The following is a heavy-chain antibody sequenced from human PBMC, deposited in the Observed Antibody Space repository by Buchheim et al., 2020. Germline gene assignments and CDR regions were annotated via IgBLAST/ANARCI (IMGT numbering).Heavy chain of an antibody. CDR3: ARGCGAAARTCFSPPFEY. D-gene: IGHD6-13*01. J-gene: IGHJ4*02. V-gene: IGHV3-30-3*01. Sequence: QVQLVESGGGVVQPGRSLRLSCAASEFTFRSYIMHWVRQAPGKGLEWVALISYDGTKKYYVDSVKGRFTISRDNAKNTLYLQMNSLRPEDTAVYYCARGCGAAARTCFSPPFEYWGLGTL. CDR1: EFTFRSYI. CDR2: ISYDGTKK.